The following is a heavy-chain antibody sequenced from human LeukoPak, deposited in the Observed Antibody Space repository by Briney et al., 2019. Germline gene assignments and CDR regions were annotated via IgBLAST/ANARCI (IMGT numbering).Heavy chain of an antibody. Sequence: PGGSLRLSCAASGFTFDIYAMSWVRQAPGVGLEWVSAISGRGENTYYADSVKGRFAISRDNSKNTLYLQANSLRAEDSAVYYCAKGATIGTLIKNWFDPWGQGTLVTVSS. CDR1: GFTFDIYA. CDR2: ISGRGENT. V-gene: IGHV3-23*01. CDR3: AKGATIGTLIKNWFDP. D-gene: IGHD5-24*01. J-gene: IGHJ5*02.